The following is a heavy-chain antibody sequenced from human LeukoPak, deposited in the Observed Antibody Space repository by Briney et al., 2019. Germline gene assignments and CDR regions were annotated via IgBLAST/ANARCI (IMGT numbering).Heavy chain of an antibody. CDR2: IYYSGST. V-gene: IGHV4-59*01. CDR3: ARDGDYYDSSGYYDAFDI. D-gene: IGHD3-22*01. CDR1: GGSISSYY. Sequence: SETLSLTCTVSGGSISSYYWSWIRRPPGKGLEWIGYIYYSGSTNYNPSLKSRVTISVDTSKNQFSLKLSSVTAADTAVYYCARDGDYYDSSGYYDAFDIWGQGTMVTVSS. J-gene: IGHJ3*02.